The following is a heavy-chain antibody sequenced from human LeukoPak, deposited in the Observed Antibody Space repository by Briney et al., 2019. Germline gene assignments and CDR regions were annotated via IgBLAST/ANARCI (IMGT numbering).Heavy chain of an antibody. CDR3: ARVRGGGYDYANWYFDL. V-gene: IGHV3-30*01. CDR1: GFTFSSYA. D-gene: IGHD5-12*01. CDR2: ISYDGSNK. Sequence: PGGSLRLSCAASGFTFSSYAMHWVRQAPGKGLEWVAVISYDGSNKYYADSVKGRFTISRDNSKNTLYLQMNSLRAEDTAVYYCARVRGGGYDYANWYFDLWGRGTLVTVSS. J-gene: IGHJ2*01.